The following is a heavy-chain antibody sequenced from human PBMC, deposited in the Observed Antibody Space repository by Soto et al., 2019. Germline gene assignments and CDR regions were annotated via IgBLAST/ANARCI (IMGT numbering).Heavy chain of an antibody. V-gene: IGHV1-8*01. Sequence: ASVKGSCQASGYTFTSYDVNWVRQATGQGLEWMGWMNPNSGNTGYAQKFQGRVTMTRNTSISTAYMELSSLRSEDTAVYYCETDCSSTSCYVAYWGQGTLVTVSS. D-gene: IGHD2-2*01. CDR2: MNPNSGNT. J-gene: IGHJ4*02. CDR3: ETDCSSTSCYVAY. CDR1: GYTFTSYD.